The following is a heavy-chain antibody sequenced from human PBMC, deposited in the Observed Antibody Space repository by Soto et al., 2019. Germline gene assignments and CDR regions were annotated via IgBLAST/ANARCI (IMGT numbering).Heavy chain of an antibody. CDR1: GYTFTSYA. CDR3: ARDLGGWTDY. Sequence: QVQLVQSGAEVKKPGASVKVSCKASGYTFTSYAMQWVRQAPGQRPEWMGWINAGNGNTKYSQKFQGRVTITSDTSASTDYMELSSLSSEDTAVYYCARDLGGWTDYWGQGTLVTVSS. CDR2: INAGNGNT. D-gene: IGHD6-19*01. V-gene: IGHV1-3*01. J-gene: IGHJ4*02.